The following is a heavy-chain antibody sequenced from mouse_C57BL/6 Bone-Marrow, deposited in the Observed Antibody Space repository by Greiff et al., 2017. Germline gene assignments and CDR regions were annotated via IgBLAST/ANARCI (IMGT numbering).Heavy chain of an antibody. J-gene: IGHJ2*01. V-gene: IGHV1-81*01. CDR3: ARGGLLRLNYFDY. D-gene: IGHD2-3*01. CDR2: IYPRSGNT. Sequence: QVQLKESGAELARPGASVKLSCKASGYTFTSYGISWVKQRTGQGLGWIGEIYPRSGNTYYNEKFKGKATLTADKSSSTAYMELRSLTSEDSAVYFCARGGLLRLNYFDYWGQGTTLTVSS. CDR1: GYTFTSYG.